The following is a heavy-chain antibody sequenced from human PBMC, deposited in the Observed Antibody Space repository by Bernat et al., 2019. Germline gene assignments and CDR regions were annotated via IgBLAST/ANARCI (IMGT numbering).Heavy chain of an antibody. CDR3: ARARYYDLIDY. J-gene: IGHJ4*02. CDR1: GSTFISSW. D-gene: IGHD3-3*01. V-gene: IGHV3-74*01. CDR2: FNSDGRST. Sequence: EVQLVESGGGLVQPGGPLRLPCPASGSTFISSWLHWARKPPGKGLVWVSRFNSDGRSTTYADSVKGRFTISRDNAKNTVYLQMNSLRAEDTAVYYCARARYYDLIDYWGQGTLVTVSS.